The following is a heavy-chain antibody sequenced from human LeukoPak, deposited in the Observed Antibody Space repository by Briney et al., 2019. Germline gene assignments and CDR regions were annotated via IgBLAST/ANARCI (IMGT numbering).Heavy chain of an antibody. CDR2: IYTGGAT. V-gene: IGHV3-53*01. CDR1: GFSVNSNY. CDR3: ARDPRCSSTSCYTPNAFDI. J-gene: IGHJ3*02. D-gene: IGHD2-2*02. Sequence: GGSLRLSCAASGFSVNSNYMTWVRQAPGKGLEWVSVIYTGGATYYIDSVKGRFTISRDNAKNSLYLQMNSLRAEDTAVYYCARDPRCSSTSCYTPNAFDIWGQGTMVTVSS.